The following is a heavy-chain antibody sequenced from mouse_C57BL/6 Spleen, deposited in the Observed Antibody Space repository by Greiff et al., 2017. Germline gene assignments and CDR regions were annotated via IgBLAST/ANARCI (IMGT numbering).Heavy chain of an antibody. V-gene: IGHV1-42*01. D-gene: IGHD1-1*01. Sequence: VQLQQSGPELVKPGASVKISCKASGYSFTGYYMNWVKQSPEKSLEWIGEINPSTGGTTYNQKFKAKATLTVDKSTSTAYMQLKSLTSEDSAVYYCGRSYYYGAMDYWGQGTSVTVSS. J-gene: IGHJ4*01. CDR1: GYSFTGYY. CDR3: GRSYYYGAMDY. CDR2: INPSTGGT.